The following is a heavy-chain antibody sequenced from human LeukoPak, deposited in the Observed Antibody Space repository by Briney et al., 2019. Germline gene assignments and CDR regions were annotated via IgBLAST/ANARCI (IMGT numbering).Heavy chain of an antibody. CDR3: ARDRYNWNDDDY. V-gene: IGHV1-18*01. CDR2: ISAYNGNT. CDR1: GYTFTSYG. J-gene: IGHJ4*02. Sequence: ASVKVSCKASGYTFTSYGISWVRQAPGQGLVWMGWISAYNGNTNYAQKLQGRVTMTTDTSTSAAYMELRSLRSDDTAVYYCARDRYNWNDDDYWGQGTLVTVSS. D-gene: IGHD1-1*01.